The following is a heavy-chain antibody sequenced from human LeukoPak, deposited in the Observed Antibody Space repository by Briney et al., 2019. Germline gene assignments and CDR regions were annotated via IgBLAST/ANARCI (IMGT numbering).Heavy chain of an antibody. Sequence: PGGSLRLSCAASEFTFSRYSMNWVRQAPGKGLEWVSSISTSSSYMFYAASVKGRFTTSRDNAKNSLYLQMNSLRADDTAVYYCARTTDYSSGFDYWGQGTLVTVSS. J-gene: IGHJ4*02. D-gene: IGHD6-19*01. CDR3: ARTTDYSSGFDY. CDR1: EFTFSRYS. V-gene: IGHV3-21*01. CDR2: ISTSSSYM.